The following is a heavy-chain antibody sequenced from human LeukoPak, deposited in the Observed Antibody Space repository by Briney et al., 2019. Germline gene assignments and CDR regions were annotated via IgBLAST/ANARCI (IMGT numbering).Heavy chain of an antibody. Sequence: PGGSLRLSCAASGFTFDDYGMNWVRQAPGKGLEWISGISLNGGGTGYADSVKGRFTISRDNAKNSLYLQMNSLRADDTALYYRARDPRGSSFGTGDYWGQGTLVTVSS. CDR3: ARDPRGSSFGTGDY. CDR2: ISLNGGGT. D-gene: IGHD5-18*01. CDR1: GFTFDDYG. J-gene: IGHJ4*02. V-gene: IGHV3-20*04.